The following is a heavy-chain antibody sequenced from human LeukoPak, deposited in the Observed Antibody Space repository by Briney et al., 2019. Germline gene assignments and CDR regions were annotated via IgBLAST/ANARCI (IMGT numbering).Heavy chain of an antibody. CDR3: ARDLGTNDAFDI. V-gene: IGHV3-48*03. Sequence: PGGSLRLSCAASGFTFSSYEMNWVRQAPGKGLEWVSYISDSGSLIYYADSVKGRFTISRDNAKNSLYLQMNSLRAEDTAVYFCARDLGTNDAFDIWGQGTMLTVSS. CDR2: ISDSGSLI. J-gene: IGHJ3*02. D-gene: IGHD7-27*01. CDR1: GFTFSSYE.